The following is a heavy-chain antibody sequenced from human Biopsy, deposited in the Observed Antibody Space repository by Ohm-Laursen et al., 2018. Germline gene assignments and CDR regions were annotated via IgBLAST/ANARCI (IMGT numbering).Heavy chain of an antibody. D-gene: IGHD2-15*01. CDR3: ARAGRYCSGGGCYSWFDS. Sequence: SLRLSCTASGFSFSDNYMDWVRQAPGKGLEWVGRIRDKANSYTTDYAASVKGRFTISRDDSKNSLYLQMNSLKTKDTALYYCARAGRYCSGGGCYSWFDSWGQGTLVTVSS. V-gene: IGHV3-72*01. CDR1: GFSFSDNY. J-gene: IGHJ5*01. CDR2: IRDKANSYTT.